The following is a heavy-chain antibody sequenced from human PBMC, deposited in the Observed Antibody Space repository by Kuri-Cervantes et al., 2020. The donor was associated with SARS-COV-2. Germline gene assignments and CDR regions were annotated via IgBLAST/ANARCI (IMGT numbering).Heavy chain of an antibody. CDR3: ARSYTAMDLRLLAYYYYGMDV. Sequence: GGSLRLSCVASGFTFSRHGIHWVRQAPGKGLEWVAGIWYDGTNKYYGDSVRGRFTISRDNSKNTLYLQMNSLRAEDTAVYYCARSYTAMDLRLLAYYYYGMDVWGQGTTVTVSS. CDR2: IWYDGTNK. V-gene: IGHV3-33*01. D-gene: IGHD5-18*01. J-gene: IGHJ6*02. CDR1: GFTFSRHG.